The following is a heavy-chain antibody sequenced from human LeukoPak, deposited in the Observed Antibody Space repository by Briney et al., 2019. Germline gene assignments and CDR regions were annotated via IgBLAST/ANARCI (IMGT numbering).Heavy chain of an antibody. Sequence: SETLSLTCTVSGGSISSYYWSWIRQPPGKGLEWIGYIYTSGSTNYNPSLKSRVTISVDTSKNQFSLKLSSVTAADTAVYYCAGGKTYYYYYYMDAWGKGTTVTVSS. CDR3: AGGKTYYYYYYMDA. CDR2: IYTSGST. D-gene: IGHD1/OR15-1a*01. V-gene: IGHV4-4*09. CDR1: GGSISSYY. J-gene: IGHJ6*03.